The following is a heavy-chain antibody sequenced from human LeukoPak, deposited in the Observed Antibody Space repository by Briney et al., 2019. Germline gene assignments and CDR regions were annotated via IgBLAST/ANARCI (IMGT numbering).Heavy chain of an antibody. Sequence: PGGSLRLSCAASGFTFSGSAMHWVRQASGKGLEWVSTISGSGGSTYYADPVKGRFTISRDNSKNTLYLQMNSLRAEDTTVYYCAKERTQTTSFDYWGQGTLVTVSS. CDR2: ISGSGGST. CDR1: GFTFSGSA. D-gene: IGHD2/OR15-2a*01. J-gene: IGHJ4*02. CDR3: AKERTQTTSFDY. V-gene: IGHV3-23*01.